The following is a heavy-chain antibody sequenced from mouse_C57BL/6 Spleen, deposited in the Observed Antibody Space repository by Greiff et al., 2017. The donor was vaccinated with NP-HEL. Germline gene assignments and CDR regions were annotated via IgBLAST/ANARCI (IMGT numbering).Heavy chain of an antibody. CDR2: IRSKSNNYAT. CDR3: VRDDYDGFDY. Sequence: DVHLVESGGGLVQPKGSLKLSCAASGFSFNTYAMNWVRQAPGKGLEWVARIRSKSNNYATYYADSVKDRFTISRDDSESMLYLQMNNLKTEDTAMYYCVRDDYDGFDYWGQGTTLTVSS. CDR1: GFSFNTYA. V-gene: IGHV10-1*01. D-gene: IGHD2-4*01. J-gene: IGHJ2*01.